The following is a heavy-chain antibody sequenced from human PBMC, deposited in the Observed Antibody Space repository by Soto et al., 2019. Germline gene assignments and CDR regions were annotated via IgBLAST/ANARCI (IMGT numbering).Heavy chain of an antibody. CDR3: ANVSWSGYNYRDAFDI. Sequence: PGGSLRLSCAASGFTFSSYGMHWVRQAPGKGLEWVAVISYDGSNKYYADSVKGRFTISRDNSKNTLYLQMNSLRAEDTAVYYCANVSWSGYNYRDAFDIWGQGTLVTVSS. CDR1: GFTFSSYG. D-gene: IGHD3-3*01. V-gene: IGHV3-30*18. J-gene: IGHJ3*02. CDR2: ISYDGSNK.